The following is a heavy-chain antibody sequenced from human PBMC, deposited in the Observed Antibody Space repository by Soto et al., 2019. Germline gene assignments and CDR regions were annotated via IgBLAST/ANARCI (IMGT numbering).Heavy chain of an antibody. CDR1: GFTFSDYY. Sequence: GGSLRLSCAASGFTFSDYYMSWIRQGPGKGLEGVSYISSSGSTIYYADYVKARFTTSRDNAKNSLYVQMNSLRAEDTAVYYCAREGRSIEAVDRWGQGTLVTVSS. V-gene: IGHV3-11*01. CDR3: AREGRSIEAVDR. J-gene: IGHJ5*01. CDR2: ISSSGSTI. D-gene: IGHD6-13*01.